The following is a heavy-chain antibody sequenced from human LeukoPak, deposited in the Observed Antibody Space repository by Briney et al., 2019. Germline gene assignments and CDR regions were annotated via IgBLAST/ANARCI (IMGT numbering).Heavy chain of an antibody. CDR2: IKQDGSEK. V-gene: IGHV3-7*01. CDR1: GFTFSSYW. D-gene: IGHD1-26*01. J-gene: IGHJ4*02. CDR3: ARVGSWYYFDY. Sequence: GGSLRLSCAASGFTFSSYWVSWVRQAPGQGLEWVANIKQDGSEKYYVDSVRGRFTISRDNAKNSLYLQMNSLRAEDTAVYYCARVGSWYYFDYWGQGTLVTVSS.